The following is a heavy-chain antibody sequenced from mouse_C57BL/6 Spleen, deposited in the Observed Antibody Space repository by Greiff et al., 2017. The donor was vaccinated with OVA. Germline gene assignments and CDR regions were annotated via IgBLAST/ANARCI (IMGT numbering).Heavy chain of an antibody. CDR2: ISSGGSYT. Sequence: EVMLVESGGDLVKPGGSLKLSCAASGFTFSSYGMSWVRQTPDKRLEWVATISSGGSYTYYPDSVKGRFTISRDNAKHTLYLQMSSLKSEDTAMYYCARWGYSNPFDYWGQGTTLTVFS. CDR3: ARWGYSNPFDY. D-gene: IGHD2-5*01. CDR1: GFTFSSYG. J-gene: IGHJ2*01. V-gene: IGHV5-6*02.